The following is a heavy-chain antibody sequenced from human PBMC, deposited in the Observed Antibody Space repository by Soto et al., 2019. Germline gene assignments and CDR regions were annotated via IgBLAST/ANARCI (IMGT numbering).Heavy chain of an antibody. D-gene: IGHD2-2*02. CDR2: ISSSSSTI. Sequence: EVQLVESGGGLVQPGGSLRLSCAASGFTFSSYSMNWVRQAPGKGLEWVSYISSSSSTISYISSSSSTINYADSVKGRFTISRDNAKNSLYLQMNSLRDEDTAVYYCARVYTRGMDVWGQGTTVTVSS. J-gene: IGHJ6*02. CDR1: GFTFSSYS. CDR3: ARVYTRGMDV. V-gene: IGHV3-48*02.